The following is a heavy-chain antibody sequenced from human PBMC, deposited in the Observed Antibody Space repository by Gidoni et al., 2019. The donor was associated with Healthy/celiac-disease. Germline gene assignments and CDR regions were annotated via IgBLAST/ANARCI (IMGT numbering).Heavy chain of an antibody. J-gene: IGHJ4*02. CDR1: GFPFSSYA. Sequence: EVQLLESGGGLVQPGGSLRLSCAASGFPFSSYAMSWVRQAPGKGLAWVSAISGSGGSTYYADSVKGRFTISRDNSKNTLYLQMNSLRAEDTAVYYCAKGRPAAMGVVLYYFDYWGQGTLVTVSS. CDR3: AKGRPAAMGVVLYYFDY. V-gene: IGHV3-23*01. D-gene: IGHD2-2*01. CDR2: ISGSGGST.